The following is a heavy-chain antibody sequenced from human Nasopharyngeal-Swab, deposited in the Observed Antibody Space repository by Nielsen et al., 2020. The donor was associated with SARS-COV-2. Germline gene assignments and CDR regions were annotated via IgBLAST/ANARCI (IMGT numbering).Heavy chain of an antibody. D-gene: IGHD3-3*01. V-gene: IGHV1-24*01. Sequence: ASVKVSCKVSGYTLTVLLRHWGRQAPGKGLEWRGTVVREDGERIYAENCQGRVSMTEDTSTYTAYLELSSLRSEDTAVYYCASEGSGVFGVVIYAFDIWGPETLVTVSS. CDR3: ASEGSGVFGVVIYAFDI. CDR2: VVREDGER. J-gene: IGHJ3*02. CDR1: GYTLTVLL.